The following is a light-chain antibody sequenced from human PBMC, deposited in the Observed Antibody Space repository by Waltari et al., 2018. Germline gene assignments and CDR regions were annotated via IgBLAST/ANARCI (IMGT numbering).Light chain of an antibody. J-gene: IGKJ3*01. CDR1: QTISDY. V-gene: IGKV1-9*01. CDR3: QQLNS. CDR2: AAS. Sequence: IHLTQSPSSLSASVGDRVTITCRATQTISDYLAWFQQQPGQAPKLLLYAASTLQTGAPPRFSGGGSGTEFTLTISSLQPEDFATYYCQQLNSFGPGTRVDI.